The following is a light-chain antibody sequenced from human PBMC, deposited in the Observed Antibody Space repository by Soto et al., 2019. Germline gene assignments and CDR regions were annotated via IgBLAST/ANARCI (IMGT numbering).Light chain of an antibody. CDR1: QGISNY. Sequence: DIQLTQSPSFLSASVGDRVTITCRASQGISNYLAWYQQRPRKAPKLLIYAASTLQTGVPSRFSGSGSGTEFTLTISSLQPEDFATYHCQQLTSYPRSTXGQGTRLEIK. CDR3: QQLTSYPRST. J-gene: IGKJ5*01. CDR2: AAS. V-gene: IGKV1-9*01.